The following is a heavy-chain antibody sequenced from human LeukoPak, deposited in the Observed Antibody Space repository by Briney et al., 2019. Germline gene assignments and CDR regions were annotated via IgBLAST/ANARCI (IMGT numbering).Heavy chain of an antibody. CDR3: ARSDGFDI. V-gene: IGHV3-48*01. CDR2: ISGSGTTI. Sequence: GGSLRLSCGASGLIFGTYSMNWLRQAPGKGLEWVSYISGSGTTISYADSVKGRFTISRDNAEKSLYLQMSSLRAEDTAVYYCARSDGFDIWGQGTMVTASS. J-gene: IGHJ3*02. CDR1: GLIFGTYS.